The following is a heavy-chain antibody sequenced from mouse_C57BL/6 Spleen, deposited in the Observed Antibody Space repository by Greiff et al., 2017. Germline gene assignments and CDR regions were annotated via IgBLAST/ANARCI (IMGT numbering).Heavy chain of an antibody. Sequence: VQLQQSGPVLVKPGASVKMSCKASGYTFTDYYMNWVKQSHGKSLEWIGVINPYNGGTSYNQKFKGKATLTVDKSSSTAYMELNSLTSEDSAVYYCARYWDDGLAWFAYWGQGTLVTVSA. J-gene: IGHJ3*01. V-gene: IGHV1-19*01. D-gene: IGHD4-1*01. CDR3: ARYWDDGLAWFAY. CDR2: INPYNGGT. CDR1: GYTFTDYY.